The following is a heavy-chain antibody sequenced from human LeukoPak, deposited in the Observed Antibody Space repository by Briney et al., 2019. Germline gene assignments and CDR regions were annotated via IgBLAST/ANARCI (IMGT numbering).Heavy chain of an antibody. Sequence: ASVKVSCKASGNTFTSYAMHWVRQAPGQRLEWMGWINAGNGNTKYSQKFQGRVTITRDTSASTAYMELSSLRSEDTAVYYCARQSDCSGGSCYGSLDYWGQGTLVTVSS. V-gene: IGHV1-3*01. CDR3: ARQSDCSGGSCYGSLDY. D-gene: IGHD2-15*01. CDR1: GNTFTSYA. J-gene: IGHJ4*02. CDR2: INAGNGNT.